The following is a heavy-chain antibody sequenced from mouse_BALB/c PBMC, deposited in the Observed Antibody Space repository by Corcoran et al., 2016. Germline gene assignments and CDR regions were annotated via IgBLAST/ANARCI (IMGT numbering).Heavy chain of an antibody. Sequence: EVQLQQSGPELVKPGASVKMSCKASGYTFTSYVMHWVKQKPGQGLEWIGYINPYNDGTKYNEKFKGKATLTSDKSSSTVYMELSSLTSEDSAVYYCAREGRANWDAFAYWGQGTLVTVSA. CDR2: INPYNDGT. CDR1: GYTFTSYV. V-gene: IGHV1S136*01. J-gene: IGHJ3*01. CDR3: AREGRANWDAFAY. D-gene: IGHD4-1*02.